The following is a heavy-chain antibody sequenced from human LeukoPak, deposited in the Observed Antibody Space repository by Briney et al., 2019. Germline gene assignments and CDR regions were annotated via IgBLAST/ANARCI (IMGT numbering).Heavy chain of an antibody. Sequence: PWGSLRLSCAASGFTFSSYSMNWVRQAPGKGLEWVSSISSSSYIYYADSVKGRFTISRDNAKNSLYLQMNSLRAEDTAVYYCATQRRPYYGDYWGQGTLVTVSS. J-gene: IGHJ4*02. CDR1: GFTFSSYS. D-gene: IGHD3-10*01. V-gene: IGHV3-21*01. CDR2: ISSSSYI. CDR3: ATQRRPYYGDY.